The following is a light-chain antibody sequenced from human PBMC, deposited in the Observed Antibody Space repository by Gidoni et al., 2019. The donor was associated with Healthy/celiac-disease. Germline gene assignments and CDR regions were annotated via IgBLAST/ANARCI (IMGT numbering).Light chain of an antibody. V-gene: IGKV1-5*03. Sequence: DIQLTQSPSTLSASVGDRVTIPCRASQSISSWLAWYQQKPGKAPTLLIYKASSLESGVPSRFSGSGSGTEFTLTISSMQPDYFATYYCQQYNSYSWTFGQGTKVEIK. CDR3: QQYNSYSWT. J-gene: IGKJ1*01. CDR1: QSISSW. CDR2: KAS.